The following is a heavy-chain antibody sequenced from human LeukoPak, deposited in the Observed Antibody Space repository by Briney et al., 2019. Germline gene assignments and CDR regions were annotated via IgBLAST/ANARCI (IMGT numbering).Heavy chain of an antibody. Sequence: SETLSLTCTVSGGSISSYYWNWIRQPPGKGLEWIGSISYSGSTNYNPSLESRVTISVDTSKNQISLKLSSVTAADTTVYYCARAPERWYSYGSYTYYYMDVWGKGTTATVSS. CDR3: ARAPERWYSYGSYTYYYMDV. V-gene: IGHV4-59*01. CDR1: GGSISSYY. D-gene: IGHD5-18*01. CDR2: ISYSGST. J-gene: IGHJ6*03.